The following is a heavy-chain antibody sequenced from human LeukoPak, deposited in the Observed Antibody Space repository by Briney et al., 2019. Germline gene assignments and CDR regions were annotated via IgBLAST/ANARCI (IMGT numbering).Heavy chain of an antibody. Sequence: GGSLRLSCAASGFTFSGFAMSWVRRTPGKGLEWVSGISGSGDNTLYADSVKGRFTISRDNAKNSLYLQMNSLRAEDTALYYCAKDRLAYCGGDCYSFDYWGQGTLVTVSS. CDR1: GFTFSGFA. J-gene: IGHJ4*02. CDR3: AKDRLAYCGGDCYSFDY. CDR2: ISGSGDNT. V-gene: IGHV3-23*01. D-gene: IGHD2-21*02.